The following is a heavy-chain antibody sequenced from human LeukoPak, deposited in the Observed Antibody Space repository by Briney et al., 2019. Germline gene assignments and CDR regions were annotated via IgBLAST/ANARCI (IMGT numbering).Heavy chain of an antibody. CDR1: GFIFSSYS. CDR3: ARDRDTNYFDY. V-gene: IGHV3-53*01. CDR2: IYSGGST. J-gene: IGHJ4*02. Sequence: PGGSLRLSCAASGFIFSSYSMNWVRQAPGKGLEWVSVIYSGGSTYYADSVKGRFTISRDNSKNTLYLQMNSLRAENTAVYYCARDRDTNYFDYWGQGTLVTVSS.